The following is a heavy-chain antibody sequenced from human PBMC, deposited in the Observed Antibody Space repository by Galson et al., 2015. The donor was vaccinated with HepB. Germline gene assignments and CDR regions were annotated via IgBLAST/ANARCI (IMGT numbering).Heavy chain of an antibody. V-gene: IGHV1-18*01. CDR1: GYTFTSYG. D-gene: IGHD4-23*01. CDR2: ISAYNGNT. J-gene: IGHJ4*02. CDR3: ARAREGEVTPGGRFDY. Sequence: SVKVSCKASGYTFTSYGISWVRQAPGQGLEWMGWISAYNGNTNYAQKLQGRVTMTTDTSTSTAYMELRSLRSDDTAVYYCARAREGEVTPGGRFDYWGQGTLVTVSS.